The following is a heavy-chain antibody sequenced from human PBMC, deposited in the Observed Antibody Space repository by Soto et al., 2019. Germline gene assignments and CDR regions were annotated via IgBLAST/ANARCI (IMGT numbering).Heavy chain of an antibody. Sequence: RGESLKISCKGSGYSFTSYWIGWVRQMPGKGLEWMGIIYPGDSDTRYSPSFQGQVTISADKSISTAYLQWSSLKASDTAMYYCARGAITDYVWGSYRYGWFDPWGQVTLVTFSS. D-gene: IGHD3-16*02. J-gene: IGHJ5*02. CDR3: ARGAITDYVWGSYRYGWFDP. CDR1: GYSFTSYW. CDR2: IYPGDSDT. V-gene: IGHV5-51*01.